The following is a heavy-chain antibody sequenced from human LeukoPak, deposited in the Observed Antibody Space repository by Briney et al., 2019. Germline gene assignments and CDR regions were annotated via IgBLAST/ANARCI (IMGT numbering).Heavy chain of an antibody. CDR1: GYTFTSYY. Sequence: GASVKVSCKASGYTFTSYYMHWVRQAPGQGLEWMGIINPSGGSTSYAQKFQGRVTMTRDTSTSTVYMELSSLRSEDTAVYYCATGKLRYFDWLPRKFDYWGQGTLVTVSS. CDR2: INPSGGST. CDR3: ATGKLRYFDWLPRKFDY. D-gene: IGHD3-9*01. V-gene: IGHV1-46*01. J-gene: IGHJ4*02.